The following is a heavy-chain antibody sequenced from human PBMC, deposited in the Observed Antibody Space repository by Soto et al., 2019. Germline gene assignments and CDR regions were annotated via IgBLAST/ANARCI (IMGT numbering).Heavy chain of an antibody. CDR3: AKGYGYYFDY. V-gene: IGHV3-7*03. CDR1: GFTFRNYW. D-gene: IGHD5-18*01. J-gene: IGHJ4*02. CDR2: IKHDGSET. Sequence: EVQLVESGGGLVQPGGSLRLSCAASGFTFRNYWMSWVRQAPGKGLEWVLSIKHDGSETYSVDSVTGRFTSSRDNAENSVDLQMHGLRAGDTAVYFCAKGYGYYFDYWGQGTQVTVSS.